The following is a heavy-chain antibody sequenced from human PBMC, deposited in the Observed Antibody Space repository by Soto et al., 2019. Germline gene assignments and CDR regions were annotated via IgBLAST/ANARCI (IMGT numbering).Heavy chain of an antibody. J-gene: IGHJ6*02. CDR3: AADGYSSSWYYYYGMDV. CDR2: IVVGSGNT. D-gene: IGHD6-13*01. CDR1: GFTFTSSA. V-gene: IGHV1-58*01. Sequence: SVKVSCKASGFTFTSSAVQWVRQARGQRLEWIGWIVVGSGNTNYAQKFQERVTITRDMSTSTAYMELSSLRSEDTAVYYCAADGYSSSWYYYYGMDVWGQGTTVTVSS.